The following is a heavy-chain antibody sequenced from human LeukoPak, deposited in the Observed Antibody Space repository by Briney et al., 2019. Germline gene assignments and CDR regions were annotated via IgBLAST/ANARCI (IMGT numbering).Heavy chain of an antibody. V-gene: IGHV4-34*01. CDR1: GGSFSCYY. Sequence: SETLSLTCAVYGGSFSCYYWSWIRQPPGKGLEWIGEINHSGSTNYSPSLKSRVTISVDTSKNQFSLKLSSVTAADTAVYYCARAGQWLVRSFDYWGQGTLVTVSS. J-gene: IGHJ4*02. D-gene: IGHD6-19*01. CDR3: ARAGQWLVRSFDY. CDR2: INHSGST.